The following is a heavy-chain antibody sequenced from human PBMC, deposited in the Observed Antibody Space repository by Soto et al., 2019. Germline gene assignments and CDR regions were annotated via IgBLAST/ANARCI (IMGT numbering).Heavy chain of an antibody. CDR1: GYSFTNYN. V-gene: IGHV1-46*01. CDR3: AREAVVVVPATQADYYYGMDV. CDR2: INPSGGGT. Sequence: QVQLVQSGAEVKKPGASVKVSCKASGYSFTNYNMYWVRQAPGQGLEWMGVINPSGGGTNYAPKFQGRVTMTRDTSTITVYMELSSLRSEVAAAYYSAREAVVVVPATQADYYYGMDVWGQGTTVTVSS. J-gene: IGHJ6*02. D-gene: IGHD2-15*01.